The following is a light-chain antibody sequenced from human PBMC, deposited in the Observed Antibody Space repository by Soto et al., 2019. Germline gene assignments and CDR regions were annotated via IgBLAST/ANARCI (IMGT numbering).Light chain of an antibody. CDR2: VNNDGSD. Sequence: QAVVTQSPSASASLGASVKLTCTLSSGHSTYAIAWHQQQPEKGPRFLMRVNNDGSDIKGDGIPDRFSGSSSGAERYLTISSLQSEDDADYYCQTWGTGMVFGGGTKLAVL. CDR3: QTWGTGMV. V-gene: IGLV4-69*01. J-gene: IGLJ2*01. CDR1: SGHSTYA.